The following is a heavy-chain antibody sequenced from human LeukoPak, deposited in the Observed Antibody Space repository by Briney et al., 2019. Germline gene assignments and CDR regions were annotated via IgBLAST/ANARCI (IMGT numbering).Heavy chain of an antibody. J-gene: IGHJ4*02. CDR3: ARESGIYGDYPYYFDY. CDR2: IWYDGSNK. CDR1: GFTFSSYG. V-gene: IGHV3-33*01. Sequence: GGSLRLSCAASGFTFSSYGMHWVRQAPGKGLEWVAVIWYDGSNKYYADSVKGRFTISRDNAKNSLYLQMNSLRAEDTAVYYCARESGIYGDYPYYFDYWGQGTLVTVSS. D-gene: IGHD4-17*01.